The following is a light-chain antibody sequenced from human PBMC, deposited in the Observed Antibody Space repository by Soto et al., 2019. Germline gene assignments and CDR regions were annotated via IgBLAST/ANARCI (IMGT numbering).Light chain of an antibody. V-gene: IGKV3-20*01. CDR2: GAS. CDR3: QQYGSSPLT. Sequence: EFVLTQSPGSLSLSPGERATLSCRASQSFSSSYLAWYQQKPGQAPRLLIYGASSRATGIPDRFSGSGSVTDFTLTIRRLEPEDFAVYYCQQYGSSPLTFGEGTKVEIK. CDR1: QSFSSSY. J-gene: IGKJ4*01.